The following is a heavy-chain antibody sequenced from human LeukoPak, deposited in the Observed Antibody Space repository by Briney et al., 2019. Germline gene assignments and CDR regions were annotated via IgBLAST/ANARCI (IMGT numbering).Heavy chain of an antibody. V-gene: IGHV6-1*01. D-gene: IGHD7-27*01. Sequence: SQTLSLTCAISGDSVSSNSAAWNWIRQSPSRGLEWLGRTYYRSKWYNDYAVSVKSRITINPDTSKNQFSLQLSSVTPEDTAVYYCARATTVWGDNWFDPWGQGTLVTVSS. J-gene: IGHJ5*02. CDR1: GDSVSSNSAA. CDR2: TYYRSKWYN. CDR3: ARATTVWGDNWFDP.